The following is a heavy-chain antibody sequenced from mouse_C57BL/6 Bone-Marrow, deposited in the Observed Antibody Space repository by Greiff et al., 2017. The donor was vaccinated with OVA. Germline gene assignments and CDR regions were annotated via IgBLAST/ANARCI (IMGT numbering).Heavy chain of an antibody. V-gene: IGHV1-61*01. J-gene: IGHJ2*01. CDR2: LYPSDSET. D-gene: IGHD3-3*01. CDR3: ARWRDVGDY. Sequence: VQLQQPGAELVRPGSSVKLSCKASGYTFTSYWMDWVKQRPGQGLEWIGNLYPSDSETHYNQKFKDKATLTVDKSSSTAYMQLSSLTSEDSAVYYCARWRDVGDYWGQGTTLTVSS. CDR1: GYTFTSYW.